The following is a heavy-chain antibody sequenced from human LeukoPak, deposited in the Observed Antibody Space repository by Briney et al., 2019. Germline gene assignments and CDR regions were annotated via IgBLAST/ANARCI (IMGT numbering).Heavy chain of an antibody. CDR2: ISWNSGSI. Sequence: GGSLRLSCAASGFTFDDYAMHWVRQAPGKGLEWVSGISWNSGSIGYADSVKGRFTISRDNAKNSLYLQMNSLRAEDTALYYCARAGHGDYYFDCWGQGTLVTVSS. CDR3: ARAGHGDYYFDC. V-gene: IGHV3-9*01. J-gene: IGHJ4*02. CDR1: GFTFDDYA. D-gene: IGHD4-17*01.